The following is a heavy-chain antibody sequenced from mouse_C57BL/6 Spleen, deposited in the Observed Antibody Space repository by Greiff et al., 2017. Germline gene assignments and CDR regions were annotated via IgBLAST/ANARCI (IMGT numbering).Heavy chain of an antibody. V-gene: IGHV5-4*03. Sequence: EVKLQESGGGLVKPGGSLKLSCAASGFTFSSYAMSWVRQTPEKRLEWVATISDGGSYTYYPDNVKGRFTISRDNAKNNLYLQMSHLKSEDTAMYYCARGVDYFDYWGQGTTLTVSS. CDR1: GFTFSSYA. CDR2: ISDGGSYT. CDR3: ARGVDYFDY. J-gene: IGHJ2*01.